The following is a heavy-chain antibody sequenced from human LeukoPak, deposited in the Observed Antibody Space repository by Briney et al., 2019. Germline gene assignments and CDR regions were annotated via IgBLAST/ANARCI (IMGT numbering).Heavy chain of an antibody. D-gene: IGHD2-2*01. CDR1: GYTLTELS. Sequence: ASVKVSCKVSGYTLTELSMHWVRQAPGKGLEWMGGFDPEDGETIYAQKFQGRVTMTEDTSTDTAYMELSSLRSEDTAVYYCATGVEKYQLLLPLFDYWGQGTLVTVSS. V-gene: IGHV1-24*01. CDR2: FDPEDGET. J-gene: IGHJ4*02. CDR3: ATGVEKYQLLLPLFDY.